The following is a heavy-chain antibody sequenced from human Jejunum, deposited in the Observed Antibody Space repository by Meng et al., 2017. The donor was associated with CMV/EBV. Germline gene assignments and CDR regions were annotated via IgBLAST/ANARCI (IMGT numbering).Heavy chain of an antibody. CDR2: IYSGGSVT. CDR3: ARSLATQYYYYGMDV. J-gene: IGHJ6*02. CDR1: EFTFSTYA. Sequence: EFTFSTYAMGWVRQAPGKGLEWVSVIYSGGSVTYYADSVKGRFTISRDNSKDTVYLQMNSLRAEDTAAYYCARSLATQYYYYGMDVWGQGTTVTVSS. V-gene: IGHV3-23*03. D-gene: IGHD6-6*01.